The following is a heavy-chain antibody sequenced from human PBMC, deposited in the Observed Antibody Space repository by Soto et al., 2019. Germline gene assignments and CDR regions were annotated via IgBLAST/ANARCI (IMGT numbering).Heavy chain of an antibody. J-gene: IGHJ6*02. CDR1: GGTFSSYA. CDR2: IIPIFGTA. CDR3: ARSQGGSSSLDIYYYYYYGMDV. V-gene: IGHV1-69*01. Sequence: QVQLVQSGAEVKKPGSSVKVSCKAPGGTFSSYAISWVRQAPGQGLEWMGGIIPIFGTAKYAQKFQGRDTSTADESTSTGYVELSSLRSEDTAVYYCARSQGGSSSLDIYYYYYYGMDVWGQGTTVTVSS. D-gene: IGHD2-15*01.